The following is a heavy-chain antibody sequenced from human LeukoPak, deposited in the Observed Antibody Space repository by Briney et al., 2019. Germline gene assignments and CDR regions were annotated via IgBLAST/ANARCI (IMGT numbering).Heavy chain of an antibody. CDR1: GGTFSSYA. CDR2: IIPIFGTA. Sequence: SVKVSCKASGGTFSSYAISWVRQAPGQGLEWMGGIIPIFGTANYAQKFQGRVTITTDESTSTAYMELSSLRSEDTAVYYCARDLWPSAAGRSDAFDIWGQGTMVTVSS. CDR3: ARDLWPSAAGRSDAFDI. J-gene: IGHJ3*02. V-gene: IGHV1-69*05. D-gene: IGHD6-13*01.